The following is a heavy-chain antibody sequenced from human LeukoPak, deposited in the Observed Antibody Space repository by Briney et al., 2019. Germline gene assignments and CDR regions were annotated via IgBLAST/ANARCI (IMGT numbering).Heavy chain of an antibody. CDR2: IYYSGNT. Sequence: PSETLSLTCTVSGGSISSYYWSWIRQPPGKGLEWIGYIYYSGNTNYNPALKSRVTISVDMSKNQFSLKLSSVTAADTAFYYCARHRSGWLQSSFDYWGQGTLVTVSS. V-gene: IGHV4-59*01. D-gene: IGHD5-24*01. CDR3: ARHRSGWLQSSFDY. CDR1: GGSISSYY. J-gene: IGHJ4*02.